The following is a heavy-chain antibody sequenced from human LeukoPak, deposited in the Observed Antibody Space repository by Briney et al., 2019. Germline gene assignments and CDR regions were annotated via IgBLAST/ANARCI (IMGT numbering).Heavy chain of an antibody. CDR1: GFTFSSYG. CDR2: IWYDGSNK. D-gene: IGHD3-10*01. CDR3: AKDSAITMAYYFDY. V-gene: IGHV3-33*06. Sequence: GGSLRLSCAASGFTFSSYGMHWVRQAPGKGLEWVAVIWYDGSNKYYADSVKGRFTISRDNSKNTLYLQMNSLRAEDTAVYYCAKDSAITMAYYFDYWGQGTLVTVSS. J-gene: IGHJ4*02.